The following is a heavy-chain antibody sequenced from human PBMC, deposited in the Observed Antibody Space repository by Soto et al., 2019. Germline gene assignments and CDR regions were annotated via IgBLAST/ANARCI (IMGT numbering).Heavy chain of an antibody. D-gene: IGHD5-12*01. Sequence: QVQLVQSGAEVKKPGSSVKVSCKASGGTFSSYAISWVRQAPGQGLEWMGGIIPIFGTANYAQKFQGRVTITADKSTSTAYMELSSLRSEDTAVYYCARDRGDGYTPGYYGMDVWGQGTTVTVSS. CDR3: ARDRGDGYTPGYYGMDV. CDR1: GGTFSSYA. V-gene: IGHV1-69*06. J-gene: IGHJ6*02. CDR2: IIPIFGTA.